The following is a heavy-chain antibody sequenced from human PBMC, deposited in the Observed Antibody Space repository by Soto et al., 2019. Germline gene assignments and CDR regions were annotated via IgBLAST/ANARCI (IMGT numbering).Heavy chain of an antibody. J-gene: IGHJ4*02. V-gene: IGHV3-74*01. CDR3: ARGLYGDYGNDY. CDR1: GFTFSSYW. CDR2: INNDGSST. Sequence: EVQLVESGGGLVQPGGSLRLSCAASGFTFSSYWMHWVRQAPGKGLVWVSRINNDGSSTNYADSVKGRFTISRDNAKNTLYVLMNSLSAEDTAVYYCARGLYGDYGNDYWGQGTLVTVSS. D-gene: IGHD4-17*01.